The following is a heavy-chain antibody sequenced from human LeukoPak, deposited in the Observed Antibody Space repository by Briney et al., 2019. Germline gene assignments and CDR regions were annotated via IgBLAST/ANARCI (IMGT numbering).Heavy chain of an antibody. CDR3: AKGVVVVAAKYYFDY. Sequence: GESLRLSCVASGFTFSSFGMHWVRQAPGKGLDWVAFVKYDGISEFYTDSVKGRFTISRDNSKNTLYLQMNSLRAEDTAVYYCAKGVVVVAAKYYFDYWGQGTLVTVSS. J-gene: IGHJ4*02. CDR2: VKYDGISE. CDR1: GFTFSSFG. V-gene: IGHV3-30*02. D-gene: IGHD2-15*01.